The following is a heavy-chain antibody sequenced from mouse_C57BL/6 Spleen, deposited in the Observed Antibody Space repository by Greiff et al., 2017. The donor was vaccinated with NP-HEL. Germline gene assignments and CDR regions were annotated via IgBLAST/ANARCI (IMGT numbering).Heavy chain of an antibody. D-gene: IGHD2-5*01. V-gene: IGHV5-6*01. J-gene: IGHJ4*01. CDR1: GFTFSSYG. CDR2: ISSGGSYT. CDR3: ARHSYSNYDYYAMDY. Sequence: EVQGVESGGDLVKPGGSLKLSCAASGFTFSSYGMSWVRQTPDKRLEWVATISSGGSYTYYPDSVKGRFTISRDNAKNTLYLQMSSLKSEDTAMYYCARHSYSNYDYYAMDYWGQGTSVTVSS.